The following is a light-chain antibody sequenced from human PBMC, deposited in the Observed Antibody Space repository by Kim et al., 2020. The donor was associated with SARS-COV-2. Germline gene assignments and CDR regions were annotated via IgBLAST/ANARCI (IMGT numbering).Light chain of an antibody. Sequence: PRERATLSCRASQSVSSNLAWYQQKPGQAPRLLIYGASTRATGIPARFSGSGSGTEFTLTISSLQSEDFAVYYCQQYNNWPPWTFGQGTKVDIK. CDR2: GAS. CDR3: QQYNNWPPWT. CDR1: QSVSSN. V-gene: IGKV3-15*01. J-gene: IGKJ1*01.